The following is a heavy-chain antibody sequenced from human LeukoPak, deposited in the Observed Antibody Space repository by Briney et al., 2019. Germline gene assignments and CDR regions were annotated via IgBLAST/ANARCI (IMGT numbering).Heavy chain of an antibody. CDR1: GFTFSDYS. Sequence: PGGSLRLSCAASGFTFSDYSLTWIRQAPGKGLEWLSSISGSGATINYADSVKGRFTISRDNAKSSLFLQMDSLRVEDTALYYCAREETGDFDSWGQGTLVTVSS. CDR2: ISGSGATI. V-gene: IGHV3-11*04. CDR3: AREETGDFDS. D-gene: IGHD1-1*01. J-gene: IGHJ4*02.